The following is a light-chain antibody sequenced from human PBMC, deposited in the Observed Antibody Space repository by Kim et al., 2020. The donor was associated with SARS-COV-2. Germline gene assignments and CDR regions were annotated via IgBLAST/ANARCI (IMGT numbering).Light chain of an antibody. V-gene: IGLV6-57*03. CDR3: QSYDSSNRNWV. CDR1: RFRFGGND. Sequence: VTSSCTRSRFRFGGNDVQCYQHRPGSAPTTVIYVYNQRPSGVAERFSGSIDSSYNSASLTISGLKTEDEADYYCQSYDSSNRNWVFGGGTKLTVL. J-gene: IGLJ3*02. CDR2: VYN.